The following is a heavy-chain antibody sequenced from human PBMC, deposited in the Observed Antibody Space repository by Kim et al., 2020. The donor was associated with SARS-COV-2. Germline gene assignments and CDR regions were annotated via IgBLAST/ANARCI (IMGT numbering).Heavy chain of an antibody. CDR2: IWYDGSNK. CDR3: ARDPRGAVAGMTNYYYGMDV. CDR1: GFTFSSYG. D-gene: IGHD6-19*01. Sequence: GGSLRLSCAASGFTFSSYGMHWVRQAPGKGLEWVAVIWYDGSNKYYADSVKGRFTISRDNSKNTLYLQMNSLRAEDTAVYYCARDPRGAVAGMTNYYYGMDVWGQGTTVTVSS. J-gene: IGHJ6*02. V-gene: IGHV3-33*01.